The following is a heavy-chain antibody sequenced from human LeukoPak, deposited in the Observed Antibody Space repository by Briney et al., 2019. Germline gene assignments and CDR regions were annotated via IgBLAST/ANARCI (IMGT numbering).Heavy chain of an antibody. Sequence: SETLSLTCAVYGGSFSGYYWSWIRQPPGKGLEWIGKINHSGSTNYNPSLKSRVTISVDTSKNQFSLKLSSVTAADTAVYYCARAEYSSSWYYFDYWGQGTLVTVSS. CDR2: INHSGST. J-gene: IGHJ4*02. V-gene: IGHV4-34*01. CDR1: GGSFSGYY. D-gene: IGHD6-13*01. CDR3: ARAEYSSSWYYFDY.